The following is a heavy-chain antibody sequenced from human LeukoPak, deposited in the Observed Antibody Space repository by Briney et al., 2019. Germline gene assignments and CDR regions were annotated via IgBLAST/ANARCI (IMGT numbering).Heavy chain of an antibody. CDR1: GFIFSSYS. CDR3: AKDRSIGTYYTFDS. V-gene: IGHV3-48*01. CDR2: ISGHSSTI. D-gene: IGHD1-26*01. Sequence: PGGSLRLSCAASGFIFSSYSMNWVRQAPGKGLEWVSYISGHSSTIYYADSVKGRFTISRDNSKNTLYLQMSSLTAKDTAVYYCAKDRSIGTYYTFDSWGQGTLVTVSS. J-gene: IGHJ4*02.